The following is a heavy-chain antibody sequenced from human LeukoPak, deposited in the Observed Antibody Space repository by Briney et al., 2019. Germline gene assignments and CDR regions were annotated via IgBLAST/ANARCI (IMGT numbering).Heavy chain of an antibody. J-gene: IGHJ5*02. Sequence: GGSLRLSCVASGFTFSSRDWMTWVRQAPGKGLEWVANIKQDGSEKNYVDSVKGRFTISRDNAKNSVDLQMNSLRVEDTAVYYCARAHNWNDVIRLDPWGQGTLVTVSS. CDR1: GFTFSSRDW. CDR3: ARAHNWNDVIRLDP. V-gene: IGHV3-7*01. CDR2: IKQDGSEK. D-gene: IGHD1-20*01.